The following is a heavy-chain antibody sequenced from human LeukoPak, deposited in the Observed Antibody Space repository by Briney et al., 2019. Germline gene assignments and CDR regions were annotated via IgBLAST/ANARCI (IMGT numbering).Heavy chain of an antibody. J-gene: IGHJ6*02. CDR1: GFTFSSYA. CDR2: ISYDGSNK. V-gene: IGHV3-30-3*01. Sequence: GRSLRLSCAASGFTFSSYAMHWVRQAPGKGLEWVAVISYDGSNKYYADSVKGRFTISRDNSKNTLYLQMNSLRAEDTAVYYCAREMGDYYYYGMDVWGQGTTVTVSS. CDR3: AREMGDYYYYGMDV. D-gene: IGHD2-8*01.